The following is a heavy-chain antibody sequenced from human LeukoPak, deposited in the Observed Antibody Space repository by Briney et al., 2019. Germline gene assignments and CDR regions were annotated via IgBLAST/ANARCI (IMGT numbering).Heavy chain of an antibody. CDR1: GFTFSSYA. D-gene: IGHD4-11*01. Sequence: GGSLRLSCAASGFTFSSYAMSWVRQAPGKGLEWVSIIYSDGITYYVDSVKGRFTISRDNSKNTLYLQMSSLRAEDTAVYYCTRDSTTFRFGYWGQGTLVTVSS. CDR2: IYSDGIT. CDR3: TRDSTTFRFGY. J-gene: IGHJ4*02. V-gene: IGHV3-53*01.